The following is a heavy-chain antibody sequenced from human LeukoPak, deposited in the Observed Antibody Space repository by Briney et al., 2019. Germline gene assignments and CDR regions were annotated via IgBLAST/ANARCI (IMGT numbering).Heavy chain of an antibody. CDR3: TRTLGAVADSRYWFDP. CDR2: INAGNGNT. D-gene: IGHD3-16*01. CDR1: GYTFTSYA. V-gene: IGHV1-3*01. J-gene: IGHJ5*02. Sequence: ASVKVSCKASGYTFTSYAMHWVRQAPGQRLEWMGWINAGNGNTKYSQMFQGRLTMTRDMSTSTVYMELSSLRSEDTAVYYCTRTLGAVADSRYWFDPWGQGTLVTVSS.